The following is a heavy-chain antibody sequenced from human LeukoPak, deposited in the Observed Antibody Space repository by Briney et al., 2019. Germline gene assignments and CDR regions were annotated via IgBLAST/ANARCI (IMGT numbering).Heavy chain of an antibody. J-gene: IGHJ4*02. Sequence: GGSLRLSCADSGFTFSAYAMHWVRQPPGRGLEWVAVRLYDGSTKTYSDSAKGRFTISRDKHKNTLHLQMSRLRPEDTAVYYCAKDYYGSGSYYTVDLWGGGTLVTVSS. CDR2: RLYDGSTK. D-gene: IGHD3-10*01. V-gene: IGHV3-30*04. CDR1: GFTFSAYA. CDR3: AKDYYGSGSYYTVDL.